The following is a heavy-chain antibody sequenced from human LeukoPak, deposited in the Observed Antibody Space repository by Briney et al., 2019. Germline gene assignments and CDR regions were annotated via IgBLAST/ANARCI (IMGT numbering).Heavy chain of an antibody. Sequence: SETLSLTCTVSGGSISSHYWSWIRQSPTKGLEWIGYIHYSGIINYNPSLKSRVTMSVDTSKNKFSLRLSSVTAADTAVYSCARDQITSSGYYMDVWGKGTTVTVSS. CDR1: GGSISSHY. CDR3: ARDQITSSGYYMDV. CDR2: IHYSGII. D-gene: IGHD1-14*01. V-gene: IGHV4-59*11. J-gene: IGHJ6*03.